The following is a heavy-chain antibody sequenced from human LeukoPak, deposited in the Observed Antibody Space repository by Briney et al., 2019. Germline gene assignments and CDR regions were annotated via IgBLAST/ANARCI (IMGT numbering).Heavy chain of an antibody. D-gene: IGHD1-26*01. Sequence: GASVKVSCKASGYTFTSYGISWVRQAPGQGLEWMGWISAYNGNTNYAQKLQGRVTMTTDTSTSTAYMELRSLRSDDTAVYYCARDRDMYSGSYFVDYWGQGTLVTVSS. V-gene: IGHV1-18*01. CDR2: ISAYNGNT. CDR3: ARDRDMYSGSYFVDY. CDR1: GYTFTSYG. J-gene: IGHJ4*02.